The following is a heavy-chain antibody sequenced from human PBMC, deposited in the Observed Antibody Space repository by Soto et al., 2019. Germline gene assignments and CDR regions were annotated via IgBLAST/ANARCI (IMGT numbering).Heavy chain of an antibody. D-gene: IGHD3-22*01. CDR1: GFTFSDSA. Sequence: EVQLVESGGGLVQPGGSLKLSCAASGFTFSDSAIHWVRQASGRGLEWFGRIRSKANSYATAYAASVKGRFTISRDDSKNTAYLQMNSLKTEDTAVYYCTSQSYYYDSSGSYYYFYGMDVWGQGTTVTVSS. V-gene: IGHV3-73*02. CDR3: TSQSYYYDSSGSYYYFYGMDV. CDR2: IRSKANSYAT. J-gene: IGHJ6*02.